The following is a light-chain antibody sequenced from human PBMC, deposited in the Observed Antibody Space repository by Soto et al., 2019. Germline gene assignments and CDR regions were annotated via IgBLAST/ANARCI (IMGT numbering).Light chain of an antibody. CDR3: QQSYSTSIT. Sequence: DIPMTQSPASVSASVGDRDTITCRASQSISSYLNWYQQKPGKAPRLLIYAASSLQSGVPSRFSGSGSGTDFTLTISSLQPEDFATYYCQQSYSTSITFGQGTRLEI. V-gene: IGKV1-39*01. J-gene: IGKJ5*01. CDR1: QSISSY. CDR2: AAS.